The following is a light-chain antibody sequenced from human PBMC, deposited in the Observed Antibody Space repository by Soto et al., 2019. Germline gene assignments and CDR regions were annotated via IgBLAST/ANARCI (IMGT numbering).Light chain of an antibody. CDR1: SSDVGGYDY. Sequence: QSALTQPASVSGSPGQSITISCTGTSSDVGGYDYVSWYQQHPGEAPKLMIYDVTNRPSGFSTRFSGSMSGNTASLTISGLQAEDEADYYCSSYSSRSTVVFGGGTKLTVL. CDR2: DVT. V-gene: IGLV2-14*01. J-gene: IGLJ2*01. CDR3: SSYSSRSTVV.